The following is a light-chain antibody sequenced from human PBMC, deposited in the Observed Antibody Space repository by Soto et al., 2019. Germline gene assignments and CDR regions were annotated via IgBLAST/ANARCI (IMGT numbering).Light chain of an antibody. CDR2: GAS. CDR1: QTIRTG. V-gene: IGKV3-11*01. J-gene: IGKJ2*01. Sequence: EIVLTQSPGTLSLSPGERATLSCRASQTIRTGLAWYQQKPGQSPRLVIWGASDRATGIPARFSGSGSGTDFTLTISSLEPEDFAVYYCQQRSALPVTFGQGTKLEIK. CDR3: QQRSALPVT.